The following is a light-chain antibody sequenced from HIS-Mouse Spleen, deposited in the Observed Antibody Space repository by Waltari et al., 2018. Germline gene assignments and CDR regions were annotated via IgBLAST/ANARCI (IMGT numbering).Light chain of an antibody. CDR1: SRDVGGYNY. CDR3: SSYTSSSTWV. Sequence: QSALTQPASVSGSPGQSTTISCTGTSRDVGGYNYVSWYQQHPGKAPKLMIYEVSNRPSGVSNRFSGSKSGNTASLTISGLQAEDEADYYCSSYTSSSTWVFGGGTKLTVL. CDR2: EVS. V-gene: IGLV2-14*01. J-gene: IGLJ3*02.